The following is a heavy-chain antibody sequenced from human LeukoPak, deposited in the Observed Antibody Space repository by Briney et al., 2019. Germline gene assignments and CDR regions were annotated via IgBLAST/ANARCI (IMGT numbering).Heavy chain of an antibody. CDR1: GFTFSGSA. CDR3: TRLYSNLDY. V-gene: IGHV3-73*01. Sequence: GGSLKLSCAASGFTFSGSAMHWVRQASGKGLEWVGRIRSKANSYATAYAAPVKGRFTISRDDSKNTAYLQMNSLKTEDTAVYYCTRLYSNLDYWGQGTLVTVSS. D-gene: IGHD4-11*01. CDR2: IRSKANSYAT. J-gene: IGHJ4*02.